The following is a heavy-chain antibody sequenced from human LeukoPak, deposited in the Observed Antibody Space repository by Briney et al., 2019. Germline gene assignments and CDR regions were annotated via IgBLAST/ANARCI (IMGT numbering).Heavy chain of an antibody. CDR1: GGSISSGDYY. Sequence: SETLSLTCTVSGGSISSGDYYWSWIRQPPGKGLEWIGYIYYSGGTYYNPSLKSRVTISVDTSKNQFSLNLSSVTAADTAVYYCVKQWLRNGFDIWGQGTMVTVSS. V-gene: IGHV4-30-4*08. CDR2: IYYSGGT. D-gene: IGHD3-22*01. J-gene: IGHJ3*02. CDR3: VKQWLRNGFDI.